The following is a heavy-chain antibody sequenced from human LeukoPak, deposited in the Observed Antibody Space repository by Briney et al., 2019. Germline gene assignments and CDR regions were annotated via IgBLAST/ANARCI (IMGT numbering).Heavy chain of an antibody. Sequence: GGSLRLSCAASGFTFSSYGMHWVRQAPGKGLEWVAFIRYDGSNKYYADSVKGRFTISRDNSKNTLYLQMNSLRAEDTAVYYCARGIMITFGGVPMDVWGQGTTVTVSS. D-gene: IGHD3-16*01. J-gene: IGHJ6*02. CDR1: GFTFSSYG. CDR2: IRYDGSNK. CDR3: ARGIMITFGGVPMDV. V-gene: IGHV3-30*02.